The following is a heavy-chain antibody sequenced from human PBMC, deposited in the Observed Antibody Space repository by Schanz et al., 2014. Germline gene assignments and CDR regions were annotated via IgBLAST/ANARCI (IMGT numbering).Heavy chain of an antibody. D-gene: IGHD5-18*01. CDR3: ARGTDTAMEHRPFDY. CDR2: IYTDGST. Sequence: VQLVESGGGVVQPGRSLRLSCAASGITLSGYGLHWVRQAPGKGLEWVSIIYTDGSTYYADSVRDRFTISRDNSKNMLYLQINNLRAEDTAVYYCARGTDTAMEHRPFDYWGQGTLVTVSS. CDR1: GITLSGYG. V-gene: IGHV3-66*01. J-gene: IGHJ4*02.